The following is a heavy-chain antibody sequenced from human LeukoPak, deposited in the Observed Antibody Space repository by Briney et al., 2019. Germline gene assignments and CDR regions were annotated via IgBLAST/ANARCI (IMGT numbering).Heavy chain of an antibody. Sequence: PGRSLRLSCAAFGFNFDYYAMYWVRQVPGKGLEWVSGITRSSGTVDYAASVKGRFTISRDNAKNSLYLQMNSLRPEDTAFYYCAKALHPLTTVTRGALDIWGQGTMVTVSS. V-gene: IGHV3-9*01. CDR3: AKALHPLTTVTRGALDI. D-gene: IGHD4-17*01. J-gene: IGHJ3*02. CDR2: ITRSSGTV. CDR1: GFNFDYYA.